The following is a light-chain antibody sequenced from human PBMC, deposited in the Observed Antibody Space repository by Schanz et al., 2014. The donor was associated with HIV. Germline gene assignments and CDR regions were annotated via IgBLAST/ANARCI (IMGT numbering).Light chain of an antibody. CDR2: KAS. V-gene: IGKV1-39*01. J-gene: IGKJ2*01. CDR1: QSISSY. CDR3: QQADTVQST. Sequence: DIQMTQSPSSLSASVGDRVTITCRASQSISSYLNWYQQKPGKAPKVLIYKASTLESGAPSTFRGSGSGTHFTLTYNSLAADDFATEYSQQADTVQSTFGQGTKLEIK.